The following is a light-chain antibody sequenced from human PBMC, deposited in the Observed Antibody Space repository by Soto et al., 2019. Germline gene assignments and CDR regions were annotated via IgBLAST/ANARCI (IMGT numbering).Light chain of an antibody. Sequence: DIQMTQSPTSLSASVGDRVTITCRASQGIRNYLAWYQQIPGKAPKLLIYAASTFQSGVPTRFSGSGSGTDFMLSIAGLQPKDVATYSCQQGSRVTVLGQRT. CDR3: QQGSRVTV. CDR2: AAS. J-gene: IGKJ2*01. CDR1: QGIRNY. V-gene: IGKV1-27*01.